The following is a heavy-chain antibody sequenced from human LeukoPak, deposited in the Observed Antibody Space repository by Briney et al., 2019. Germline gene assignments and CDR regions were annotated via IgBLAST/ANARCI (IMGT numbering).Heavy chain of an antibody. CDR3: AKGLERSGGSCCFDY. D-gene: IGHD2-15*01. V-gene: IGHV3-23*01. Sequence: GGSLTLSCPASGFTFSSYGMRWVRQAPGKGLESVSPISARGGSPYSPHSGKGRFTISRDNSKNTLYLQMNSLRAEDTAVYYCAKGLERSGGSCCFDYWGQGTLVTVSS. CDR1: GFTFSSYG. J-gene: IGHJ4*02. CDR2: ISARGGSP.